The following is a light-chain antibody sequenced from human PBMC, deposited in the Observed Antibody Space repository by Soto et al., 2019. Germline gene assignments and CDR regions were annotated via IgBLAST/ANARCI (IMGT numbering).Light chain of an antibody. J-gene: IGKJ4*01. CDR3: QQYNNWPPGS. V-gene: IGKV3-15*01. CDR2: GAS. Sequence: EIVMTQSPATLSVSPGERATHSCRASQSVSSNLAWYQQKPGQAPRLLIYGASTRATGIPARFSGSGSGTEFTLTISSLQSEDFAVYYCQQYNNWPPGSFGGGTKVEIK. CDR1: QSVSSN.